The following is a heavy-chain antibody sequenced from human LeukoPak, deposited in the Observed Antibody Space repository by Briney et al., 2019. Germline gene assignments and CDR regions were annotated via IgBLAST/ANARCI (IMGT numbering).Heavy chain of an antibody. D-gene: IGHD3-16*01. V-gene: IGHV5-10-1*01. J-gene: IGHJ4*02. CDR3: TWGTSSTKIDY. Sequence: GESLKISCKGFEYSFTSYWISWVRPMPGKGLEWMGKIALGDSSATYSPSFQGHVTISVDKSINTAYLHWSSLQASDTAMYYCTWGTSSTKIDYWGQGTLVTVSS. CDR1: EYSFTSYW. CDR2: IALGDSSA.